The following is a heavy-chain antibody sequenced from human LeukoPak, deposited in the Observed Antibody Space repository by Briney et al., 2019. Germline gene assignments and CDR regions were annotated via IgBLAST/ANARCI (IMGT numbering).Heavy chain of an antibody. J-gene: IGHJ4*02. D-gene: IGHD1-26*01. CDR3: ARGRWELNYFDY. CDR1: GYTFTGYY. Sequence: SVKVSCKASGYTFTGYYMHWVRQAPGQGLEWMGGIIPIFGTANYAQKFQGRVTITADKSTSTAYMELSSLRSEDTAVYYCARGRWELNYFDYWGQGTLVTVSS. CDR2: IIPIFGTA. V-gene: IGHV1-69*06.